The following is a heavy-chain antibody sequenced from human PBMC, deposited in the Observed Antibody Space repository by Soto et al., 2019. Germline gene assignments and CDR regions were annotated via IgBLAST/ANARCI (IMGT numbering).Heavy chain of an antibody. J-gene: IGHJ4*02. D-gene: IGHD6-19*01. CDR2: INAGNSNT. Sequence: ASVKVSCKASGYTFTNYAVHWVRQAPGQRLEWMRWINAGNSNTKYSRKFQCRVTITRDTSVSTAYMELSSLRSKDTAVYYCESDGAGAGNKNFDFWGQGTLVTVSS. V-gene: IGHV1-3*01. CDR3: ESDGAGAGNKNFDF. CDR1: GYTFTNYA.